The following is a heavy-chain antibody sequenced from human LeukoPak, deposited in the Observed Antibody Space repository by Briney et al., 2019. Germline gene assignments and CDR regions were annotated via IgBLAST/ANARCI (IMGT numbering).Heavy chain of an antibody. Sequence: PSETLSLTCTVSGGSISSYYWSWIRQPPGKGLEWIGYIYDSGSTNYSSSLRSRVTISVDTSKNQFSLKLSSVTAADTAVYYCARHSEPNSNLLWFDPWGQGTLVTVSS. CDR1: GGSISSYY. V-gene: IGHV4-59*08. D-gene: IGHD2/OR15-2a*01. CDR3: ARHSEPNSNLLWFDP. J-gene: IGHJ5*02. CDR2: IYDSGST.